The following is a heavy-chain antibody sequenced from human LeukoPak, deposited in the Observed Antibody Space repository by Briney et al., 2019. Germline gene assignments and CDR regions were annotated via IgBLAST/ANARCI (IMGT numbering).Heavy chain of an antibody. J-gene: IGHJ3*02. Sequence: ASVKVSCKVSGYTLTELSMHWVRQAPGKGLEGMGGFDPEDGETIYAQKFQGRVTMTEDTSTDTAYMELSSLRSEDTAVYYCCATRVGASLGAFDIWGQGTMVTVSS. D-gene: IGHD1-26*01. CDR1: GYTLTELS. CDR3: CATRVGASLGAFDI. CDR2: FDPEDGET. V-gene: IGHV1-24*01.